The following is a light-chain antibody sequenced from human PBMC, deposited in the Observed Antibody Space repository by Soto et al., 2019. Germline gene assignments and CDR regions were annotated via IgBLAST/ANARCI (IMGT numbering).Light chain of an antibody. V-gene: IGKV1-33*01. CDR3: QQYDTLPMYT. CDR1: QDISKY. J-gene: IGKJ2*01. Sequence: DIQMTQSPSSLSASVGDRVTITCQASQDISKYLNWYQQKPGKAPKLLIYDASNLETGVPSRFCGSGAGTDVTFTISSLQPEDIATYYCQQYDTLPMYTFGQGTKLEIK. CDR2: DAS.